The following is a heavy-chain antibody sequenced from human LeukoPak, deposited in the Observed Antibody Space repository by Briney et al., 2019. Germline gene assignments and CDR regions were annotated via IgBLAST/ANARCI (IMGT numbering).Heavy chain of an antibody. J-gene: IGHJ4*02. Sequence: ASVKVSCKASGYTFTSYGISWVRQAPGQGLEWMGWINPNSGGTNYAQKFQGRVTMTRDTSISTAYMELSRLRSDDTAVYYCARDKSSSWEGDLDYWGQGTLVTVSS. V-gene: IGHV1-2*02. CDR2: INPNSGGT. CDR1: GYTFTSYG. D-gene: IGHD6-13*01. CDR3: ARDKSSSWEGDLDY.